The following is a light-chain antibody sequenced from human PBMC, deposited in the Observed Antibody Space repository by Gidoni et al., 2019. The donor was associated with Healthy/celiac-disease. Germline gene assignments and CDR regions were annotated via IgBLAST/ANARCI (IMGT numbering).Light chain of an antibody. V-gene: IGKV3D-15*01. J-gene: IGKJ2*01. Sequence: EIVMTQSPATLSVSPGERATLSCRASQSVSSNLAWYQQKPGQAPRLLIYGASTRATGIQARFSGSGSGTEFTLTISSLQSEDFAVYYCQQYNNWLYTFGQGTKLE. CDR3: QQYNNWLYT. CDR1: QSVSSN. CDR2: GAS.